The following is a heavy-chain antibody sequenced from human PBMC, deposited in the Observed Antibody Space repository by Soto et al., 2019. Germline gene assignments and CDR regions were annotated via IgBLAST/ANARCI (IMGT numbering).Heavy chain of an antibody. J-gene: IGHJ6*02. Sequence: EVQLVESGGGLVKPGGSLRLSCAASGFTFSIYSMNWVRQAPGKGLEWVSSISSRSSYIYYADSVKGRFTISRDNAKNSLYRQMNSLRAEDTAVYYCARGDVGDYYGMDVWGQGATVTVSS. CDR1: GFTFSIYS. CDR2: ISSRSSYI. D-gene: IGHD3-16*01. V-gene: IGHV3-21*01. CDR3: ARGDVGDYYGMDV.